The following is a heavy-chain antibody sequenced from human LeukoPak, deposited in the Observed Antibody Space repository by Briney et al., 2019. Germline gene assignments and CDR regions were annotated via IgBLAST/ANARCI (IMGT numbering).Heavy chain of an antibody. CDR3: ARAGYYYGSGSYLDY. V-gene: IGHV1-2*02. CDR2: INPNSGGT. J-gene: IGHJ4*02. D-gene: IGHD3-10*01. CDR1: GYTFTGYY. Sequence: ASVKVSCKASGYTFTGYYMHWVRQAPGQGLEWMGWINPNSGGTNYAQKFQGRVTMTRDTSISTAYMELSRLRSDDTAVYYCARAGYYYGSGSYLDYWGQGTLVTVSP.